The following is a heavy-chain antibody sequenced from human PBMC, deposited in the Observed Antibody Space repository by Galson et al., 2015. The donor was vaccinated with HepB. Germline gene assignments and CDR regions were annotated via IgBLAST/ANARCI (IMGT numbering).Heavy chain of an antibody. CDR1: GYSFTSYW. D-gene: IGHD5-18*01. J-gene: IGHJ4*02. V-gene: IGHV5-51*01. CDR2: IYPGDSDT. Sequence: QSGAEVKKPGESLKISCKGSGYSFTSYWIGWVRQMPGKGLEWMGIIYPGDSDTRYSPSFQGQVTISADKSISTAYLQWSSLKASDTAMYYCARQTEYSYGRNDVHHLDYWGQGTLVTVSS. CDR3: ARQTEYSYGRNDVHHLDY.